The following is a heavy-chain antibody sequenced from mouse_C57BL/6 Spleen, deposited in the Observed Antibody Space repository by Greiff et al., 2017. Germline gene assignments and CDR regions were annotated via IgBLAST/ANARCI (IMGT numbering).Heavy chain of an antibody. J-gene: IGHJ3*01. CDR1: GYTFTSYW. Sequence: VQLQQPGAELVKPGASVKLSCKASGYTFTSYWMKWVKQRPGQGLEWIGEIDPADSYTNYNQKFKGKATLTVDTSSSTAYMQLSSLTSDDSAVYYCARRDGDGYYLAWFAYWGQGTLVTVSA. V-gene: IGHV1-50*01. CDR3: ARRDGDGYYLAWFAY. CDR2: IDPADSYT. D-gene: IGHD2-3*01.